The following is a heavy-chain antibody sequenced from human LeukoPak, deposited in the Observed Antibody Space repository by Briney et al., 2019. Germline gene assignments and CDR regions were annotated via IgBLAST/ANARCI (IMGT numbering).Heavy chain of an antibody. D-gene: IGHD4-17*01. J-gene: IGHJ6*03. CDR1: GGSISSSSYY. CDR3: ARETATVTTPGPNWYYYYMDV. Sequence: SETLSLTCTVSGGSISSSSYYWGWIRQPPGKGLEWIGSIYYGGSTYYNPSLKSRVTISVDTSKNQFSLKLSSVTAADTAVYYCARETATVTTPGPNWYYYYMDVWGKGTTVTVSS. CDR2: IYYGGST. V-gene: IGHV4-39*07.